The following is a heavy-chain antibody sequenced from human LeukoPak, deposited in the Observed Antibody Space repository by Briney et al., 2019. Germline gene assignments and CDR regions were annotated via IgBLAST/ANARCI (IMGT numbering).Heavy chain of an antibody. J-gene: IGHJ4*02. CDR2: INHSGST. D-gene: IGHD3-3*01. Sequence: SETLSLTCAVYGGSFSGYYWSWIRQPPGKGLEWIGEINHSGSTNYNPSLKSRVTISVDTSKNQFSLKLSSVTAADTAVYYCARNDFWSGYCDYWGQETLVTVSS. V-gene: IGHV4-34*01. CDR3: ARNDFWSGYCDY. CDR1: GGSFSGYY.